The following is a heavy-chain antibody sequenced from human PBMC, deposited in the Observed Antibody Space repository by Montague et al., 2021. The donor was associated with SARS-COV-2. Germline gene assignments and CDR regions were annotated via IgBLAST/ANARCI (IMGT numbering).Heavy chain of an antibody. V-gene: IGHV4-31*03. D-gene: IGHD3-22*01. J-gene: IGHJ3*02. CDR1: GGSISSGGYY. CDR2: IYYSGST. Sequence: TLSLTCTVSGGSISSGGYYWSWIRQHPGKGLEWIGYIYYSGSTYYNPSLKSRVTISVDTSKNRFSLKLSSVTAADTAVYYCARAATTTMIVVVIDAFDIWGQGTMVTVSS. CDR3: ARAATTTMIVVVIDAFDI.